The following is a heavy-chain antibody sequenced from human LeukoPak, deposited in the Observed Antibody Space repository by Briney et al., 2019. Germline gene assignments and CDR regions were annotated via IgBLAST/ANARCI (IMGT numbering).Heavy chain of an antibody. D-gene: IGHD6-13*01. Sequence: PSETLSLTCTVSGGSISSSSYYWGWIRQPPGKGLEWIGSIYYSGSTYYNPSLKSRVTISVDTSKNQFSLKLSSVTAADTAVYYCAREELAAAGPVYYFDYWGQGTLVTVSS. J-gene: IGHJ4*02. CDR2: IYYSGST. V-gene: IGHV4-39*07. CDR3: AREELAAAGPVYYFDY. CDR1: GGSISSSSYY.